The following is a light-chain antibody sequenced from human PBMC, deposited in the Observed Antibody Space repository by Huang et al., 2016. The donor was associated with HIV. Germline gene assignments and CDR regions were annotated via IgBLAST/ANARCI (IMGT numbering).Light chain of an antibody. Sequence: EIVLTQSPATLSLSPGERATLSCRVSQSVSTNLAWDQQQPGQAPRLRIYDASYRATGIPAGFCGSVCGADFTLTIISLEPEDVAMYYCQQRSNWPPFTFGPGTKVDIK. CDR1: QSVSTN. J-gene: IGKJ3*01. CDR2: DAS. CDR3: QQRSNWPPFT. V-gene: IGKV3-11*01.